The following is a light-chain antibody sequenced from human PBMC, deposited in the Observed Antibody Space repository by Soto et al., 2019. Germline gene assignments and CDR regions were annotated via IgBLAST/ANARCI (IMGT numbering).Light chain of an antibody. J-gene: IGKJ1*01. CDR3: QQSDSTLRT. CDR2: AAS. CDR1: QSISNY. V-gene: IGKV1-39*01. Sequence: DIQMTQSPSSLSASVGDRVTITCRASQSISNYLNWYQQKPGKAPKLLMYAASSLQSGVPSMFSGSGSGTDFALTISSLQPEDFATYYCQQSDSTLRTFDQGTKVEIK.